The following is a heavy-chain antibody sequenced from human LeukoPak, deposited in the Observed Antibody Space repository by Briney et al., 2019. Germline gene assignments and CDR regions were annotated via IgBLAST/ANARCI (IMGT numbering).Heavy chain of an antibody. V-gene: IGHV1-3*01. CDR2: INAGNGNT. Sequence: ASVKVSCKASGYTFTIYAMHWVRQAPGQRLEWMGWINAGNGNTKYSQKFQGRVTITRDTSASTAYMELSSLRSEDTAVYYCARAPTITMVRGVISWFDPWGQGTLVTVSS. CDR3: ARAPTITMVRGVISWFDP. CDR1: GYTFTIYA. J-gene: IGHJ5*02. D-gene: IGHD3-10*01.